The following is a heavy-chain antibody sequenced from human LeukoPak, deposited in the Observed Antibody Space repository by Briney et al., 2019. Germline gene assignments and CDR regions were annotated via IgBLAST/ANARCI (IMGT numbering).Heavy chain of an antibody. D-gene: IGHD3-10*01. CDR3: ARGHSPGLLWFGELSHYYMDV. CDR1: GYTFTSYD. CDR2: MNPNSGNT. V-gene: IGHV1-8*01. J-gene: IGHJ6*03. Sequence: ASVKVSCKASGYTFTSYDINWVRQATGQGLEWMGWMNPNSGNTDYAQKFQGRVTMTRNTSISTAYMELSSLRSEDTAVYYCARGHSPGLLWFGELSHYYMDVWGKGTTVTVSS.